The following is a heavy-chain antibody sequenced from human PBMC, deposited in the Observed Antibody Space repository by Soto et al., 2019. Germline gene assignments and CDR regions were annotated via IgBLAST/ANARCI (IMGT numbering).Heavy chain of an antibody. J-gene: IGHJ6*02. CDR1: GGSFSGFY. CDR2: INHSGRT. V-gene: IGHV4-34*01. CDR3: ARARYYGSGRHGMDV. D-gene: IGHD3-10*01. Sequence: SETLSVTCAVYGGSFSGFYWTWIRQPPGKGLEWIGEINHSGRTNDNPSLKSRVTVSVDTSKNQFSLNLTSVTAADTGVYYCARARYYGSGRHGMDVWGQGTTVTVSS.